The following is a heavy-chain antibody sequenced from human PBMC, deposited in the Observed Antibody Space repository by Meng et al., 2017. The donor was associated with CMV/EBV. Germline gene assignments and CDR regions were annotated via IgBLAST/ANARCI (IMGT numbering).Heavy chain of an antibody. CDR2: INNRGGT. Sequence: SQTLSLTCGGYGGSFSGSYWNWIRQSPGKGLEWIGEINNRGGTYYNPSLETRVAISIDTSKKQFSLKLNSVTAADSAVYYCATRSISYRAEYYLQWGQGTLVTVSS. CDR3: ATRSISYRAEYYLQ. V-gene: IGHV4-34*01. CDR1: GGSFSGSY. D-gene: IGHD3-10*01. J-gene: IGHJ1*01.